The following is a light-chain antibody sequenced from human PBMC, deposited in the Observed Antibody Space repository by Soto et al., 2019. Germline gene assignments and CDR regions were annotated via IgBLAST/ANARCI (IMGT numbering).Light chain of an antibody. CDR3: QQGHNWPLT. CDR2: GAS. CDR1: QSINSE. J-gene: IGKJ2*01. V-gene: IGKV3-15*01. Sequence: ERVMTQSPATLSLSPGERAALSCRASQSINSELAWYQQKPGQPPRLLIYGASTRDTGVPARFTGSESGSEFTLTISGLQSEDFAVYYCQQGHNWPLTFGQGTRLEI.